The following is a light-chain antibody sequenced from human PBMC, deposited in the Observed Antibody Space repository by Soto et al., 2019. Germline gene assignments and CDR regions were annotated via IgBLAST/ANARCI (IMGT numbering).Light chain of an antibody. V-gene: IGLV2-14*01. CDR3: SSYASSSTVV. CDR1: RSDVGGYNY. Sequence: QSALTQPASVSGSPGQSITISCTGNRSDVGGYNYVSWYQQHPGKAPKLMIYDVINRPSGVSNRFSGSKSGNTASLTISGLQAEDEADYYCSSYASSSTVVFGVGTKLTV. J-gene: IGLJ2*01. CDR2: DVI.